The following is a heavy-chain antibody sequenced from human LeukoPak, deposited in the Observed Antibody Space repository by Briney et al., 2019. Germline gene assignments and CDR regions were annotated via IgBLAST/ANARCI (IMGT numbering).Heavy chain of an antibody. CDR3: DASDF. Sequence: PGGSLRLSCAASGFTFATYAMGWVRQPPGKGLEWVSTISDSGGRTHYADSAQGRFTISRDNSKNTLYLQINNLRAEDTAIYYCDASDFWGQGTLVTVSS. J-gene: IGHJ4*02. V-gene: IGHV3-23*01. CDR2: ISDSGGRT. CDR1: GFTFATYA.